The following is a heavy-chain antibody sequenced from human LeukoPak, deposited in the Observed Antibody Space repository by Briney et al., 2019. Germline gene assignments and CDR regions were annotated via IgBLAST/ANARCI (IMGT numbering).Heavy chain of an antibody. CDR3: ARQRYYYGSGSYYFWFDP. J-gene: IGHJ5*02. V-gene: IGHV1-46*01. D-gene: IGHD3-10*01. CDR1: GYTFTSYY. Sequence: GASVKVSCKASGYTFTSYYMHWVRQAPGQGLEWMGIINPSGGSTSYAQKFQGRVTMTRDMSTSTVYMELSSLKASDTAMYYCARQRYYYGSGSYYFWFDPWGQGTLVAVSS. CDR2: INPSGGST.